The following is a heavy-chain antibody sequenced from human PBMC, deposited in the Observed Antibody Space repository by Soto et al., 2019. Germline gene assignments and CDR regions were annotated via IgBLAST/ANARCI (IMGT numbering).Heavy chain of an antibody. Sequence: QITLTESGPTLVKPTQTLTLTCTFSGFSFSTSAVGVGWIRQPPGKALEFLALIYWDDDKRYRPSLKSKISSTKDTSRNQVVLTMTDLDPEDTATYYCAHVYWAASGTRYYFDHWGQGPLVTVSS. J-gene: IGHJ4*02. V-gene: IGHV2-5*02. CDR2: IYWDDDK. CDR3: AHVYWAASGTRYYFDH. CDR1: GFSFSTSAVG. D-gene: IGHD6-13*01.